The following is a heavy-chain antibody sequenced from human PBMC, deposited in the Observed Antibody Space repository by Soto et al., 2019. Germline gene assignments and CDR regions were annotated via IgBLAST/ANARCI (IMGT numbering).Heavy chain of an antibody. V-gene: IGHV3-30*18. CDR1: GFTFRSYG. CDR2: ISFGGSDI. J-gene: IGHJ4*02. D-gene: IGHD5-12*01. Sequence: QLVESGGGVVQPGRSLRLSCETSGFTFRSYGMHWVRQAPGKGLEWVAVISFGGSDIYYADSVRGRFTISRDNSKSTLHLQMNRLRAEDTAVYYCAKMTRGYTYGLDYWGQGTLVTVSS. CDR3: AKMTRGYTYGLDY.